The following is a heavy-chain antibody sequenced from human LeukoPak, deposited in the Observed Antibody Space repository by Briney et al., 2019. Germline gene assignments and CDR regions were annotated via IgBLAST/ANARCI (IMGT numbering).Heavy chain of an antibody. Sequence: SETLSLTCTVSGGSISSYYWSWIRQPPGKGLEWIGYIYYSGRTKYNPSLKSRVTISVDTSKNQFSLKLSSVTAADTAVYYCARVSSDDAFDIWGQGTMVTVSS. J-gene: IGHJ3*02. CDR1: GGSISSYY. D-gene: IGHD6-19*01. V-gene: IGHV4-59*08. CDR3: ARVSSDDAFDI. CDR2: IYYSGRT.